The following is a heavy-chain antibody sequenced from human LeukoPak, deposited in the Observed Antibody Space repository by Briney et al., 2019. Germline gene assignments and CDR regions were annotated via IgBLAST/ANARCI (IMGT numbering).Heavy chain of an antibody. D-gene: IGHD4-17*01. V-gene: IGHV3-48*01. CDR2: ISSSSSTI. Sequence: GGSLRLSCAASGFTFSSYSMNWVRQAPGKGLEWVSYISSSSSTIYYADSVKGRFTISRDNAKNSLYLQMNSLRAEDTAVYYCARAGLYGDYSPDAFDIWGQGTMVTVSS. J-gene: IGHJ3*02. CDR1: GFTFSSYS. CDR3: ARAGLYGDYSPDAFDI.